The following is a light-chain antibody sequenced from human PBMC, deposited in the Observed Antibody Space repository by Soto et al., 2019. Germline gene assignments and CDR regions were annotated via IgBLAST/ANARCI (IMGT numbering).Light chain of an antibody. Sequence: QSALTQPASVSGSPGQSITISCTGTSNDVGGYNYVSWYQQHPGKAPKLMIYEVNNRPSGVSNRFSGSKSGNTASLTISGLQAEDEADYYCSSYTSTSRVVFGGGTKVTVL. J-gene: IGLJ2*01. CDR1: SNDVGGYNY. V-gene: IGLV2-14*01. CDR3: SSYTSTSRVV. CDR2: EVN.